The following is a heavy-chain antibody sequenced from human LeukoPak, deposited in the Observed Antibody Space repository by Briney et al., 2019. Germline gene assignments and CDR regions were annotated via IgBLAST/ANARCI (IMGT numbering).Heavy chain of an antibody. Sequence: SETLSLTCAVSGGSLSGYYWTWIRQPPGKGLEWIGEINHSGSTNYNPSLKSRVTMSVDTSKNQFSLKLSSVTAADTAVYYCARDVSSSWQNNWFDPWGQGTLVTVSS. J-gene: IGHJ5*02. CDR3: ARDVSSSWQNNWFDP. CDR2: INHSGST. D-gene: IGHD6-13*01. CDR1: GGSLSGYY. V-gene: IGHV4-34*10.